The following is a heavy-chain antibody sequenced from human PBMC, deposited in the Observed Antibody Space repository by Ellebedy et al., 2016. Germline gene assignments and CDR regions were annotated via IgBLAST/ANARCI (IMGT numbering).Heavy chain of an antibody. CDR2: ISYDGSNK. CDR1: GFTFSSYA. V-gene: IGHV3-30-3*01. CDR3: ARPPHSSGWYWLDP. Sequence: GESLKISXAASGFTFSSYAMHWVRQAPGKGLEWVAVISYDGSNKYYADSVKGRFTISRDNSKNTLYLQMNSLRAEDTAVYYCARPPHSSGWYWLDPWGQGTLVTVSS. D-gene: IGHD6-19*01. J-gene: IGHJ5*02.